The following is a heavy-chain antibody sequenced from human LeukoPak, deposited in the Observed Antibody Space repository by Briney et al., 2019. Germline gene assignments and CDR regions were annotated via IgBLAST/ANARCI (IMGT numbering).Heavy chain of an antibody. CDR3: ARDKGYCSSTSCYT. D-gene: IGHD2-2*02. V-gene: IGHV4-31*03. Sequence: PSQTLSLTCTVSGGSISSGGSYWSWIRHHPGKGLEWIGYIYYSGSTYYNPSLKSRVTISVDTSKNQFSLKLSSVIAADTAVYYCARDKGYCSSTSCYTWGQGTLVTVSS. J-gene: IGHJ4*02. CDR1: GGSISSGGSY. CDR2: IYYSGST.